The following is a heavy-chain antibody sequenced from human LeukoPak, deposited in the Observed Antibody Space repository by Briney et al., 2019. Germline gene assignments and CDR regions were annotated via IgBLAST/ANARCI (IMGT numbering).Heavy chain of an antibody. CDR2: IYSSGST. J-gene: IGHJ4*02. V-gene: IGHV4-4*07. Sequence: SEILSLTCTVSSGSLRSYYWSWIRQPAGKGLEWTGRIYSSGSTNYNPSLKSRVTMSVDTSENQFSLKLSSVTAADTAVYYCATESAYAVPHYWGQGSLVTVSS. CDR1: SGSLRSYY. CDR3: ATESAYAVPHY. D-gene: IGHD6-19*01.